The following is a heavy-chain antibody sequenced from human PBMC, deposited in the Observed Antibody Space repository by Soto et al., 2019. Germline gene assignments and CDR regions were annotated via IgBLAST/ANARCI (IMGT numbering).Heavy chain of an antibody. CDR2: INPSGGST. CDR3: AKGGNYYDSSGKSLRYFDY. CDR1: GYTFTSYY. V-gene: IGHV1-46*01. J-gene: IGHJ4*02. D-gene: IGHD3-22*01. Sequence: QVQLVQSGAEVKKPGASVKVSCKASGYTFTSYYMHWVRQAPGQGLEWMGIINPSGGSTSYAQKFQGRVTMTRDTSTSTVYMELSSLRSEDTAVYYCAKGGNYYDSSGKSLRYFDYWGQGTLVTVSS.